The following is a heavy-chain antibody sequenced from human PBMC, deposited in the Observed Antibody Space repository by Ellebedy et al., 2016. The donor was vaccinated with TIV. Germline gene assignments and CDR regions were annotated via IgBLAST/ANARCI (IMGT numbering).Heavy chain of an antibody. V-gene: IGHV4-59*01. CDR1: GFTFSNAW. Sequence: ESLKISCAASGFTFSNAWMNWVRQAPGKGLEWIAYISYSGGTKYNPSLKSRVTISMDTSKNQFSLKLNSVTAADTAVYYCARRPVHGLDVWGQGTTVTVSS. CDR3: ARRPVHGLDV. CDR2: ISYSGGT. D-gene: IGHD2-2*01. J-gene: IGHJ6*02.